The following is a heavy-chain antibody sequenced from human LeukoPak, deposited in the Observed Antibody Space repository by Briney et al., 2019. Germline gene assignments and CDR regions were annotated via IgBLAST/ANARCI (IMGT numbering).Heavy chain of an antibody. J-gene: IGHJ4*02. CDR3: ARRGYDSSGSYRNY. CDR1: GGSISSSSYY. CDR2: IYYSGST. V-gene: IGHV4-39*01. D-gene: IGHD3-22*01. Sequence: SETLSLTCTVSGGSISSSSYYRGWIRQPPGKGLEWIGCIYYSGSTYYNPSLKSRVTISVDTSKNQFSLKLSSVTAADTAVYCCARRGYDSSGSYRNYWGQGTLVTVSS.